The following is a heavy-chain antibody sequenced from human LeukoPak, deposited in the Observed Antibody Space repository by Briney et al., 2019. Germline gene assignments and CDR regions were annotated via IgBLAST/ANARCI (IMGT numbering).Heavy chain of an antibody. V-gene: IGHV3-20*04. CDR3: ARIDTYYYDSSGYYSAFDI. Sequence: RTGGSLRLSCAASGFTFDNYGMSWVRQAPGKGLEWVSGINWNGGSTGYADSVKGRFTISRDNAKNSLYLQMNSLRAEDTALYYCARIDTYYYDSSGYYSAFDIWGQGTRVTVSS. CDR2: INWNGGST. CDR1: GFTFDNYG. J-gene: IGHJ3*02. D-gene: IGHD3-22*01.